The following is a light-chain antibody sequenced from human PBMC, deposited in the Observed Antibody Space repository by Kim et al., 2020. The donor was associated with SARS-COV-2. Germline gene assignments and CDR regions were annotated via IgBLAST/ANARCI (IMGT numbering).Light chain of an antibody. J-gene: IGLJ2*01. Sequence: APGKTDWITCGGNNIGSKSVHGYQQKPGQAPVLVIYYDSDRPSGIPERFSGSNSGNTATLTISRVEAGDEADYYCQVWDSSSDHVVFGGGTKLTVL. CDR3: QVWDSSSDHVV. CDR2: YDS. CDR1: NIGSKS. V-gene: IGLV3-21*04.